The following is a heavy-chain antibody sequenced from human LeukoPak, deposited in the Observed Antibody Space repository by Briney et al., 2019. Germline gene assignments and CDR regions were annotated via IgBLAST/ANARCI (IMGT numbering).Heavy chain of an antibody. Sequence: GASVKVSCKASGYTFTGYYMHWVRQAPGQGLEWMGWINPNSGGTNYAQKFQGRVTMTRDTSISTAYMELSRLRSDDTAVYYCASQGGYDMSPALRAGITFDYWGQGTLVTVSS. D-gene: IGHD5-12*01. CDR2: INPNSGGT. CDR1: GYTFTGYY. V-gene: IGHV1-2*02. J-gene: IGHJ4*02. CDR3: ASQGGYDMSPALRAGITFDY.